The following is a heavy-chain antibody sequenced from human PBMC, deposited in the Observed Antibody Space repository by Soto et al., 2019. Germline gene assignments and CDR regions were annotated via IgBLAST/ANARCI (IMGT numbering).Heavy chain of an antibody. D-gene: IGHD6-13*01. CDR2: IYYSGST. CDR3: ARIKGGAAGNFDY. V-gene: IGHV4-31*03. CDR1: GGSIANGAYY. Sequence: SETLSLTCTVSGGSIANGAYYWTWIRQHPGKGMEWIGYIYYSGSTFYNPSLKSRVMISADTSKNQFSLRLNFVTAADTVVYYCARIKGGAAGNFDYWGQGALVTVSS. J-gene: IGHJ4*02.